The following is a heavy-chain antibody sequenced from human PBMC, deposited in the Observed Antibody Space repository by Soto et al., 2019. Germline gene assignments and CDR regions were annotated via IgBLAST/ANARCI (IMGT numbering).Heavy chain of an antibody. D-gene: IGHD4-4*01. Sequence: EVQLVESGGGLIQPGGSLRLSCAASGFTVSSNYMSWVRQAPGKGLEWVSVIYSGGSTYYADSVKGRFTISRDNSKNTLYLQMNSLRAEDTAMYYCARHEPSYTYGMTVWGQGTTVTVSS. V-gene: IGHV3-53*01. CDR1: GFTVSSNY. CDR2: IYSGGST. J-gene: IGHJ6*02. CDR3: ARHEPSYTYGMTV.